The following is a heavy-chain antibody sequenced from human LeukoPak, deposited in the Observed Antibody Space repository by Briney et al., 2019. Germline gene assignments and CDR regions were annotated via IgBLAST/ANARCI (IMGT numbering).Heavy chain of an antibody. CDR1: GXTFSSYA. D-gene: IGHD3-22*01. CDR2: ISGSGGST. V-gene: IGHV3-23*01. CDR3: AREGDSSGYSYSRY. J-gene: IGHJ4*02. Sequence: GGSLRLSCAASGXTFSSYALSWVRQAPGKGLEWVSAISGSGGSTFYAGSVKGRFTISRDNSKNTVYLQMNSLRAEDTAVYYCAREGDSSGYSYSRYWGQGTLVTVSS.